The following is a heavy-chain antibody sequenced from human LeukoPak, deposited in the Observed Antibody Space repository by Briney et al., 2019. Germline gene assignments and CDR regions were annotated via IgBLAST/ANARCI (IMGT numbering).Heavy chain of an antibody. V-gene: IGHV3-23*01. CDR3: AKGHVAVTTAFHDY. CDR1: GFTFSSYA. Sequence: GGSLRLSCAASGFTFSSYAMSWVRQVPGKGLEWVSVISGSGGSTYYADSVKGRFTISRDNSKNTLYLQMNSLRAEDTAVYYCAKGHVAVTTAFHDYWGQGTLVTVSS. J-gene: IGHJ4*02. D-gene: IGHD4-17*01. CDR2: ISGSGGST.